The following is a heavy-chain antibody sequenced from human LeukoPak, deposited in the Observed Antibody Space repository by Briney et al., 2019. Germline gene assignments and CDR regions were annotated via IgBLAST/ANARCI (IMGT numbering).Heavy chain of an antibody. Sequence: GGSLRLSCVVSGFTLSSDWMSWVRQAPGKGLEWVANINQDGSEKYYVDSVKGRLTISRDNAKNSLYLQMNSLRAEDTAVYYCARAGLLWFGESRMDVWGQGTTVTVSS. CDR2: INQDGSEK. CDR3: ARAGLLWFGESRMDV. D-gene: IGHD3-10*01. CDR1: GFTLSSDW. V-gene: IGHV3-7*01. J-gene: IGHJ6*02.